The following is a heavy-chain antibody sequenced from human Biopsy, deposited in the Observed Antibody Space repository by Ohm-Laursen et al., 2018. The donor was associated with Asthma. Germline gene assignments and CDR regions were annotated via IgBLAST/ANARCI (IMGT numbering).Heavy chain of an antibody. J-gene: IGHJ4*02. CDR3: ASDFPKDYVRYNFQF. D-gene: IGHD4-17*01. Sequence: GASVKVSCKFSGYSLTDLSMHWVRQAPGQGLEWMGGRDHEEGGTVNARRFQGRVTMTEDTSTDTAYMELSSLSSDDTAVYYCASDFPKDYVRYNFQFWGQGTLVTVSS. CDR1: GYSLTDLS. CDR2: RDHEEGGT. V-gene: IGHV1-24*01.